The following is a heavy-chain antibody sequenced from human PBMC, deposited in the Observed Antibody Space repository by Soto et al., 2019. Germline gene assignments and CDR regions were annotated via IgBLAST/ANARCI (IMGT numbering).Heavy chain of an antibody. J-gene: IGHJ4*02. Sequence: ASVKVSCKASGYTFTSYAMHWVRQAPGQRLEWMGWINAGNGNTKYSQKFQGRVTITRDTSASTAYMELSSLRSEDTAVYYCARAWDIVVVPAASFDSWGQGTLVTVSS. CDR2: INAGNGNT. CDR1: GYTFTSYA. CDR3: ARAWDIVVVPAASFDS. D-gene: IGHD2-2*01. V-gene: IGHV1-3*01.